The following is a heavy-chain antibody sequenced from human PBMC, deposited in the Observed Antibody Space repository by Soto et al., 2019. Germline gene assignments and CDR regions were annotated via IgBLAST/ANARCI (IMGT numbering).Heavy chain of an antibody. J-gene: IGHJ4*02. CDR2: IYYSGST. Sequence: SETLSLTCTVSGGSISSSSYCWGWIRQPPGKGLEWIGSIYYSGSTYYNPSLKSRVTISVDTSKNQFSLKLSFVTATDTAVYYCARRSAFWSGLTPYDYWGQGTLVTVSS. D-gene: IGHD3-3*01. CDR1: GGSISSSSYC. CDR3: ARRSAFWSGLTPYDY. V-gene: IGHV4-39*01.